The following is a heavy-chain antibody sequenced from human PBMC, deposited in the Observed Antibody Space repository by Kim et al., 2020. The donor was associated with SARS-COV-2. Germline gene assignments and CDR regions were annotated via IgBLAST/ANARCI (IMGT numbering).Heavy chain of an antibody. D-gene: IGHD3-10*01. Sequence: GGSLRLSCAASGFTFSTYGMHWVRQAPGKGLEWVAVISYEGTNKYHADSVQGRFTISRDNSKNTLYLQMNSLRVEDTAVYYCAKDGLNYYGSGRSDYFDYWGQRTLVTVSS. CDR3: AKDGLNYYGSGRSDYFDY. CDR2: ISYEGTNK. J-gene: IGHJ4*02. CDR1: GFTFSTYG. V-gene: IGHV3-30*18.